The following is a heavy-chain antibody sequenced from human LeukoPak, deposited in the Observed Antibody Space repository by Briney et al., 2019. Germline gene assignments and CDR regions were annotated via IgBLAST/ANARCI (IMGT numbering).Heavy chain of an antibody. CDR3: ARDLGFWNDGEFDP. Sequence: SETLSLTCTVSGGSISSSSYYWGWIRQPPGKGLEWIGSIYYSGSTYYNPSLKSRVTISVDTSMNQFSLKLSSVTAADTAVYYCARDLGFWNDGEFDPWGQGTLVTVSS. V-gene: IGHV4-39*07. CDR1: GGSISSSSYY. D-gene: IGHD1-1*01. CDR2: IYYSGST. J-gene: IGHJ5*02.